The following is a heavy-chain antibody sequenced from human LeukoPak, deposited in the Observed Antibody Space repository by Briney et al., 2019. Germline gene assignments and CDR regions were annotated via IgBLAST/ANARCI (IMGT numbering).Heavy chain of an antibody. CDR2: KKGDGSEK. V-gene: IGHV3-7*01. D-gene: IGHD1-26*01. CDR1: GFSFSTYW. J-gene: IGHJ3*02. Sequence: PGGSLRLSCAASGFSFSTYWMTWVRQAPGEGLEWVANKKGDGSEKFYVDSVKGRFTISRDNAKNSLYLQMSSLRAEDTAVYYCARGGPWELRNGAFDIWGQGTMVTVSS. CDR3: ARGGPWELRNGAFDI.